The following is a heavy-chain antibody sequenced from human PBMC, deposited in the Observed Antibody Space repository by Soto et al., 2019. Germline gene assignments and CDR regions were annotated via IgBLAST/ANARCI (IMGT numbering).Heavy chain of an antibody. CDR3: AKEEGYCSGGSCYSSDNRFDP. Sequence: QVQLVESGGGVVQPGRSLRLSCAASGFTFSSYGMHWVRQAPGKGLEWVAVISYDGSNKYYADSVKGRFTISRDNSKNTLYLQMNSLRAEDTAVYYCAKEEGYCSGGSCYSSDNRFDPWGQGTLVTVSS. CDR1: GFTFSSYG. D-gene: IGHD2-15*01. CDR2: ISYDGSNK. V-gene: IGHV3-30*18. J-gene: IGHJ5*02.